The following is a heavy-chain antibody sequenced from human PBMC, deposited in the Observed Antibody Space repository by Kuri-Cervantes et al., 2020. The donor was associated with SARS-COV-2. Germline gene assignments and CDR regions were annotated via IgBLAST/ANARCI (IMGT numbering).Heavy chain of an antibody. V-gene: IGHV3-15*01. CDR3: TTGRDYGIVVITDYFDY. CDR2: IKSKTDGGTT. J-gene: IGHJ4*02. CDR1: GFTFSNAW. Sequence: GESLKISCAASGFTFSNAWMSWVRQAPGKGLEWVGRIKSKTDGGTTDYAAPVKGRFTISRDDSKNTLYLQMNSLKTEDTAVYYCTTGRDYGIVVITDYFDYWGQGTLVTVSS. D-gene: IGHD3-22*01.